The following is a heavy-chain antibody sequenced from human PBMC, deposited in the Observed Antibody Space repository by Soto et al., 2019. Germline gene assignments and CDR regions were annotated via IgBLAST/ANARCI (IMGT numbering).Heavy chain of an antibody. CDR1: GFTFSTYS. CDR2: ISSSSIYI. J-gene: IGHJ4*02. CDR3: ARTLRSSSLDY. D-gene: IGHD6-6*01. Sequence: GGSLRLSCAASGFTFSTYSMNWVRQPPGKGLEWVSSISSSSIYIYYADSVKGRFTTSRDNAKNTLYLQMNSLRAEDTAVYYCARTLRSSSLDYWGQGTLVTVSS. V-gene: IGHV3-21*01.